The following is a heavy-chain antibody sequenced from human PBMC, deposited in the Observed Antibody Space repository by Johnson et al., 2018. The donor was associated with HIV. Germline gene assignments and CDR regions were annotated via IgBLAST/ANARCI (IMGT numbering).Heavy chain of an antibody. D-gene: IGHD5-12*01. CDR3: ARERRSDYDYDASDI. Sequence: VQLVESGGGVVQPGRSLRLSCAASGFTFSSYAMHWVRQAPGKGLEWVSAISSSGDTTYYADSVKGRFTISRDAAENSLYLQMNSLRVEDTAVYYCARERRSDYDYDASDIWGQGTMVTVSS. J-gene: IGHJ3*02. CDR2: ISSSGDTT. CDR1: GFTFSSYA. V-gene: IGHV3-48*03.